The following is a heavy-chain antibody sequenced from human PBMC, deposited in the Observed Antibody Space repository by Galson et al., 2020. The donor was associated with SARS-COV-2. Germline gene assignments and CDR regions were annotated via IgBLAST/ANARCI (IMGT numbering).Heavy chain of an antibody. D-gene: IGHD1-20*01. CDR2: ISSHGRDT. CDR1: EFTLRDFA. J-gene: IGHJ5*02. CDR3: ARDWGQRFEGNNWYTVGFDL. Sequence: GGSLRLSCSASEFTLRDFAMNWVRHAPGRGLERVSKISSHGRDTHYAESVRVRIPIHSDSAKNSLFLQMNSLRDEDTAMYYCARDWGQRFEGNNWYTVGFDLWGQGIPVTVS. V-gene: IGHV3-11*06.